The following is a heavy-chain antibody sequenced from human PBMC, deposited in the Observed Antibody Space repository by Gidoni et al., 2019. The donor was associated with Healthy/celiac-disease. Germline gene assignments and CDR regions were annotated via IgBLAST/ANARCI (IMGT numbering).Heavy chain of an antibody. CDR3: ASRRSGYVY. CDR1: GYTFTGFY. D-gene: IGHD3-3*01. J-gene: IGHJ4*02. CDR2: INPTSGGT. Sequence: QVQLVQSGAEVKKPGGSVKVSCKASGYTFTGFYIHWVRQAPGQGLEWKGWINPTSGGTNYAQKFQGRVPMTRDTSISTAYMELSRLRSDDTAVYYCASRRSGYVYWGQGTLVTVSS. V-gene: IGHV1-2*02.